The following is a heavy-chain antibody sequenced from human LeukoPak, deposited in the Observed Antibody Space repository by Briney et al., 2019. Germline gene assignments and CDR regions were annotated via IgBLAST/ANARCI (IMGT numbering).Heavy chain of an antibody. CDR3: ARDPLSIAARRGAFDI. CDR1: GGSISSYY. J-gene: IGHJ3*02. CDR2: IYYSGST. D-gene: IGHD6-6*01. V-gene: IGHV4-59*01. Sequence: SETLSLTCNVSGGSISSYYWSWIRQPPRKGLELIGYIYYSGSTNYNPSLKSRVTISVDTSKNQFSLKLSSVTAADTAVYYCARDPLSIAARRGAFDIWGQGTMVTVSS.